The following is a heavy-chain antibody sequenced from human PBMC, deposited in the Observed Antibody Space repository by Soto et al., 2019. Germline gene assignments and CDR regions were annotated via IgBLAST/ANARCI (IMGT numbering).Heavy chain of an antibody. CDR3: GRASHYFDWSGYYLISAFSAFDI. V-gene: IGHV1-69*13. Sequence: GASVKVSCKASGGTFSSYAISWVRQAPGQGLEWMGGIIPIFGTANYAQKFQGRVTITADESTSTAYMELSSLRSEDTAVYYCGRASHYFDWSGYYLISAFSAFDICSQGTMVTV. CDR1: GGTFSSYA. J-gene: IGHJ3*02. CDR2: IIPIFGTA. D-gene: IGHD3-22*01.